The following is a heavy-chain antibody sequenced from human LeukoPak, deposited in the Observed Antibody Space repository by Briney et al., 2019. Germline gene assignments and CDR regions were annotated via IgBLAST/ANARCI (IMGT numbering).Heavy chain of an antibody. J-gene: IGHJ6*03. Sequence: PGGSLRLSCAASGFTFSSYGMHWVRQAPGKGLEWVAFIRYDGSNKYYADSVKGRFTISRDNSKNTLYLQMNSLRAEDTAVYYCARGPPRMIDYYMDVWGKGTTVTVSS. D-gene: IGHD2-15*01. CDR2: IRYDGSNK. CDR3: ARGPPRMIDYYMDV. CDR1: GFTFSSYG. V-gene: IGHV3-30*02.